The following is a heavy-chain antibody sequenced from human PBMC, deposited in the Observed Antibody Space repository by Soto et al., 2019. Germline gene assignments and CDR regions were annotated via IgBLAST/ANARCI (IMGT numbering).Heavy chain of an antibody. CDR3: ATRTLNSGSPGAFDI. Sequence: SVKVSCKASGGTFSSYAISWVRQAPGQGLEWMGGIIPILGTANYAQKFQGRVTITADESTSTAYMELSSLRSGDTAVYYCATRTLNSGSPGAFDIWGQGTMVTVSS. D-gene: IGHD1-26*01. V-gene: IGHV1-69*13. J-gene: IGHJ3*02. CDR1: GGTFSSYA. CDR2: IIPILGTA.